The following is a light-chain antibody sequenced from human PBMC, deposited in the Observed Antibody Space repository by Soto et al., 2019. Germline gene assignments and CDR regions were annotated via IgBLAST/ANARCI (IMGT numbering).Light chain of an antibody. CDR2: RNN. CDR3: AAWDDSLSGR. Sequence: QSVLTQPPSASGTPGQRVTISCSGSSSNIGSNYVYWYRQLPGTAPKLLIYRNNQRPSGVPDRFSASKSGTSASPAIGGRWSEDEDDYYCAAWDDSLSGRFGGGTKLTVL. V-gene: IGLV1-47*03. CDR1: SSNIGSNY. J-gene: IGLJ3*02.